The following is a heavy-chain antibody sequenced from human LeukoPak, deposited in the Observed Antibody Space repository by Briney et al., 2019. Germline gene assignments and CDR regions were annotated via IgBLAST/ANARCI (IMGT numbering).Heavy chain of an antibody. D-gene: IGHD4-17*01. CDR3: ARGGPTTSFFSYYYYMDV. Sequence: SVKVSCKASGGTFSSYAIIWVRQAPGQGLEWMGGIIPIFGTANYAQKFQGRVTITTDESTSTAYMELSSLRSEDTAVYYCARGGPTTSFFSYYYYMDVWGKGTTVTVSS. CDR1: GGTFSSYA. J-gene: IGHJ6*03. CDR2: IIPIFGTA. V-gene: IGHV1-69*05.